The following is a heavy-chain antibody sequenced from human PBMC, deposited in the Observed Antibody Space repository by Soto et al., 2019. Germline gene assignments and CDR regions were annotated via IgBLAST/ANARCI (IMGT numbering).Heavy chain of an antibody. CDR1: GYTFTSYG. D-gene: IGHD3-10*01. Sequence: ASVKVSGKASGYTFTSYGISWVRQAPGQGLEWMGWISAYNGNTNYAQKLQGRVTMTTDTSTSTAYMELRSLRSDDTAVYYCARGAPTRRFGEFNIDYWGQGTLVTVSS. J-gene: IGHJ4*02. CDR3: ARGAPTRRFGEFNIDY. V-gene: IGHV1-18*01. CDR2: ISAYNGNT.